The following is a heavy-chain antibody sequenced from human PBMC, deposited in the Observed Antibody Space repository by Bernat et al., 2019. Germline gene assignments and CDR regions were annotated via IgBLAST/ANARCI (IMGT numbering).Heavy chain of an antibody. CDR1: GYTFVTYL. D-gene: IGHD1-7*01. J-gene: IGHJ4*02. V-gene: IGHV1-18*01. Sequence: QVQLVQSGPEMKKPGASVKVSCKASGYTFVTYLISWVRQDPGQGLEWMGWISTYQGNTRFAQKFQGRVTLTTDSSTSTVYMDLRNLRPNDTAVYYCARGSNVTWNYHHWGQGTLVTVSS. CDR2: ISTYQGNT. CDR3: ARGSNVTWNYHH.